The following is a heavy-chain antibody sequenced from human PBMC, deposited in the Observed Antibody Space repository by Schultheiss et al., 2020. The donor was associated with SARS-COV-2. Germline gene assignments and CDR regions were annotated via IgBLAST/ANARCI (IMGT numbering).Heavy chain of an antibody. Sequence: GGSLRLSCAASGFTFSNAWMSWVRQAPGKGLEWVSAISGSGGSTYYADSVKGRFTISRDNSKNTLYLQMNSLRAEDTAVYYCASYGSGSYTSWFDPWGQGTLVTVSS. CDR2: ISGSGGST. J-gene: IGHJ5*02. V-gene: IGHV3-23*01. CDR1: GFTFSNAW. D-gene: IGHD3-10*01. CDR3: ASYGSGSYTSWFDP.